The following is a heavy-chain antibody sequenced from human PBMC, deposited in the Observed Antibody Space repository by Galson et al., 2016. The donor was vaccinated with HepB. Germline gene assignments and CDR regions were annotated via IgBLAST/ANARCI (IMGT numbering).Heavy chain of an antibody. J-gene: IGHJ6*04. CDR3: ARGPLVWDSYYNMDV. V-gene: IGHV3-48*01. Sequence: SLRLSCAASEFTLSSYSMNWVRQAPGKGLEWVSYISSSSNTIYYADSVKGRFSLSRDNAKNSLYLQMNSLRAEDTAVYYCARGPLVWDSYYNMDVWGKGTTVIVSS. D-gene: IGHD6-6*01. CDR1: EFTLSSYS. CDR2: ISSSSNTI.